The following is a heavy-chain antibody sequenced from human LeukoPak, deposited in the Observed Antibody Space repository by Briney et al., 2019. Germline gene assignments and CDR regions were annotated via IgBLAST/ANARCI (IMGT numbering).Heavy chain of an antibody. CDR2: IIPIFGTA. D-gene: IGHD6-6*01. CDR3: ARVRAARVCYYYYMDV. V-gene: IGHV1-69*06. CDR1: GGTFSSYA. J-gene: IGHJ6*03. Sequence: GASVKVSCKASGGTFSSYAISWARQAPGQGLEWMGGIIPIFGTANYAQKFQGRVTITADKSTSTAYMELSSLRSEDTAVYYCARVRAARVCYYYYMDVWGKGTTVTVSS.